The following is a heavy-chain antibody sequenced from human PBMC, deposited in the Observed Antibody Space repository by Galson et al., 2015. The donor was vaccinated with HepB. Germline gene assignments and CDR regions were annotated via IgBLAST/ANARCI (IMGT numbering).Heavy chain of an antibody. J-gene: IGHJ4*02. CDR3: ARDLGQYSSAWYPFDY. CDR1: GGSISSYY. CDR2: IYYSGTT. D-gene: IGHD6-19*01. Sequence: LSLTCTVSGGSISSYYWSWIRQPPGKGLEWIGYIYYSGTTKYNPSLKSRVTISVDTSKNQFSLKLSSVTAADTAVYYCARDLGQYSSAWYPFDYWGQGTLVTVSS. V-gene: IGHV4-59*01.